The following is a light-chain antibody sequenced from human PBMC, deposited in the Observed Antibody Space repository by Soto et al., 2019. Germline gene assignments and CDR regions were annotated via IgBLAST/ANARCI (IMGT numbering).Light chain of an antibody. CDR1: QSIRSY. Sequence: DLQMTQSPSSLSASVGDRVTIACRASQSIRSYLNWYQQKPGKAPELLIYDASSLQSGVPSRFSGSGSGTDFALTITSLQPEDFATYYCQQSYRTPLTFGQGTKVEVK. V-gene: IGKV1-39*01. CDR3: QQSYRTPLT. J-gene: IGKJ1*01. CDR2: DAS.